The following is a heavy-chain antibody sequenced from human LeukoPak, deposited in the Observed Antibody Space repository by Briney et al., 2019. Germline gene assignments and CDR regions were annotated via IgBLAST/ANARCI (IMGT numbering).Heavy chain of an antibody. J-gene: IGHJ6*02. CDR1: GYTFIGYY. CDR2: INPNSGGT. Sequence: ASVKVSCKASGYTFIGYYIYWVRQAPGQGLEWMGWINPNSGGTNYAQKFQGRVTMTRDTSISTAYMELSRLRSDDTAVYYCARARAAGISYYYYGMDVWGQGTTVTVSS. D-gene: IGHD1-14*01. V-gene: IGHV1-2*02. CDR3: ARARAAGISYYYYGMDV.